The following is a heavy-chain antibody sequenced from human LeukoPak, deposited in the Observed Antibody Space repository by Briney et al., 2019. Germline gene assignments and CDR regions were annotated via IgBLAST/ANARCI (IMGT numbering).Heavy chain of an antibody. V-gene: IGHV1-18*01. CDR2: ISTNSDIR. D-gene: IGHD1-26*01. Sequence: ASVKVSCKASGYTFTNYGISWVRQAPGQGLEWMGWISTNSDIRTYAQTLQGRFAMTTDTATTTAYMELNNLTFDDTAVYYCARDWDAMNNCFDPWGQGTPVTVSS. CDR1: GYTFTNYG. CDR3: ARDWDAMNNCFDP. J-gene: IGHJ5*02.